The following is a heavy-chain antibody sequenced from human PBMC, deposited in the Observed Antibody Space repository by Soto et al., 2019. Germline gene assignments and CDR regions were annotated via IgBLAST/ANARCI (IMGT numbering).Heavy chain of an antibody. V-gene: IGHV1-3*01. D-gene: IGHD2-8*01. CDR2: INADNGNT. J-gene: IGHJ6*02. CDR1: GYTFTSYA. Sequence: GASVKVSCKASGYTFTSYAMHWVRQAPGQRLEWMGWINADNGNTKYPQKLQGRLTMTTDTSATTAYMELRNLRSDDTAVYYCARDPYHVLMVNAPNLYGMDVWGQGTTVTVSS. CDR3: ARDPYHVLMVNAPNLYGMDV.